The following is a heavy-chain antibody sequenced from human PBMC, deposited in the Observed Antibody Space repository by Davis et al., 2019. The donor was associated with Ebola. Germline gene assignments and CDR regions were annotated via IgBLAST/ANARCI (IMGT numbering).Heavy chain of an antibody. Sequence: SETLSLTCTVSGDSMTSYYWTWIRQPPGKGLDWIGYFYDNWSPSYSPSLKSRVSMSMDMSKNQFSMRMSSVKDEEKEVYYCARGKYPAQGWLDPWGPGILVTVSS. J-gene: IGHJ5*02. D-gene: IGHD6-6*01. CDR1: GDSMTSYY. V-gene: IGHV4-59*01. CDR2: FYDNWSP. CDR3: ARGKYPAQGWLDP.